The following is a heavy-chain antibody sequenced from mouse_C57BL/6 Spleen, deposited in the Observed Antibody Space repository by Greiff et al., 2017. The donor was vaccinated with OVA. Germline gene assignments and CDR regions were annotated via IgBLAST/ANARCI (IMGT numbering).Heavy chain of an antibody. V-gene: IGHV14-1*01. J-gene: IGHJ1*03. Sequence: EVQLQQSGAELVRPGASVKLSCTASGFNIKDYYMHWVKQRPEQGLEWIGRIDPADGDTEYAPKFQGKATMTADTSSNTAYLQLSSLTSEDTAVYYCTSCFYYGSGYFEVWGTGTTVTVSS. CDR1: GFNIKDYY. CDR3: TSCFYYGSGYFEV. CDR2: IDPADGDT. D-gene: IGHD1-1*01.